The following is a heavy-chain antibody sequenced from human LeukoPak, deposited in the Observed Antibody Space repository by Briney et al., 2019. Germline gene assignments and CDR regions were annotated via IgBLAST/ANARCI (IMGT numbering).Heavy chain of an antibody. Sequence: GSLRLSCATSGFTLRSYAIRWVRQAPGKGLELGSTISGSGGSTYYADSVKGRFTVSRDNSKNTLYLQMNSLRAEDTAVYYCAKANYYDSSGYYWGQGTLVTVSS. CDR3: AKANYYDSSGYY. CDR2: ISGSGGST. V-gene: IGHV3-23*01. D-gene: IGHD3-22*01. CDR1: GFTLRSYA. J-gene: IGHJ4*02.